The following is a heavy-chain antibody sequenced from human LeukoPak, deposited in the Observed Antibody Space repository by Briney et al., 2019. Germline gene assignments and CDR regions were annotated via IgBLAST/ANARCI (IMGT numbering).Heavy chain of an antibody. J-gene: IGHJ4*02. V-gene: IGHV1-46*01. CDR2: INPSGGST. CDR3: ARDRYYYDSSGYYGVDY. CDR1: GYTFTSYY. Sequence: ASVKVSFKASGYTFTSYYMHWVRQAPGQGLEWMGIINPSGGSTSYAQKFQGRVTMTRDTSTSTVYMELSSLRSEDTAVYYCARDRYYYDSSGYYGVDYWGQGTLVTVSS. D-gene: IGHD3-22*01.